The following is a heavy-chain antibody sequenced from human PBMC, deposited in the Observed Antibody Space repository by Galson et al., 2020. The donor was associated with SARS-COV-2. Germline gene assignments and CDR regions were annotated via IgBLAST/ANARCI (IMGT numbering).Heavy chain of an antibody. CDR2: INFRGST. Sequence: SETLSLTCTVSGGSIISSNYYWVWIRQPPGKGLEWVGTINFRGSTFYSPSLNSRVTISVDTSKNQFSLKLSSVTAADTAVYFCARRDSSGYYQHPYYLDYWGQGALVTVSS. CDR3: ARRDSSGYYQHPYYLDY. CDR1: GGSIISSNYY. D-gene: IGHD3-22*01. V-gene: IGHV4-39*01. J-gene: IGHJ4*02.